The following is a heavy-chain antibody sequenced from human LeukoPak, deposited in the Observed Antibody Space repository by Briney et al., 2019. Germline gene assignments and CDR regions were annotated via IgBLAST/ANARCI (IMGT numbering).Heavy chain of an antibody. D-gene: IGHD1-26*01. Sequence: PGGSLRLSCAASGFTFSSYGMHWVRQAPGKGLEWVAVIWYDGSNKYYADSVKGRFTISRDNSKNTLYLQMNSLRAEDTAVYYCARSLSGSYFDYWGRGTLVTVSS. CDR2: IWYDGSNK. V-gene: IGHV3-33*01. J-gene: IGHJ4*02. CDR3: ARSLSGSYFDY. CDR1: GFTFSSYG.